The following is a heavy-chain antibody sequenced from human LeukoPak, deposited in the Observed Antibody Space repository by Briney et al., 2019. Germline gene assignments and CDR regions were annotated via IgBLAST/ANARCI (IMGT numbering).Heavy chain of an antibody. CDR1: GYTFTGYY. Sequence: GASVKVSCKASGYTFTGYYMHWVRQAPGQGLEWMGWINPNSGGTNYAQKFQGRVTMTRDTSISTAYMELSRLRPDDTAVYYCARDRYYDILTGPSGMDVWGQGTTVTASS. D-gene: IGHD3-9*01. V-gene: IGHV1-2*02. J-gene: IGHJ6*02. CDR2: INPNSGGT. CDR3: ARDRYYDILTGPSGMDV.